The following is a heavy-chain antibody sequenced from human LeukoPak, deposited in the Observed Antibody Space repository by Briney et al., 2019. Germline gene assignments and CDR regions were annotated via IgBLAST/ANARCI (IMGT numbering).Heavy chain of an antibody. V-gene: IGHV3-23*01. CDR2: ISGSGGST. D-gene: IGHD6-13*01. CDR1: GFTFSSYA. J-gene: IGHJ4*02. CDR3: ANNWGPGIAAAEYYFDY. Sequence: GGSLRLSCAASGFTFSSYAMSWVRQAPGKGLEWVSAISGSGGSTYYADSVKGRFTISRDNSKNTLYLQMNSLRAEDTAVYYCANNWGPGIAAAEYYFDYWGQGALVTVSS.